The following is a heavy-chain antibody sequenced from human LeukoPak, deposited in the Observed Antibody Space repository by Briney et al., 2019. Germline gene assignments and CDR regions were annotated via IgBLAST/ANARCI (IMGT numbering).Heavy chain of an antibody. J-gene: IGHJ4*02. CDR3: AKDLTTVTTGRYYFDY. V-gene: IGHV3-23*01. Sequence: GRSLRLSCAPSGFTFSRYAIGWVRQAPRKGLGCVSAIIVSGGSTPIADSVKAGFTPSRDNSKNTLYPQMNSLRPQDTALYYSAKDLTTVTTGRYYFDYGGQGPLVTVSP. CDR1: GFTFSRYA. D-gene: IGHD4-17*01. CDR2: IIVSGGST.